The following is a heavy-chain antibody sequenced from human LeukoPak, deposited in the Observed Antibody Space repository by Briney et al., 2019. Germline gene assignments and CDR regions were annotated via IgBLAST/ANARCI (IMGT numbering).Heavy chain of an antibody. J-gene: IGHJ4*02. D-gene: IGHD3-10*01. V-gene: IGHV4-61*01. CDR1: GGSVSSGSYY. Sequence: MSSETLSLTCTVSGGSVSSGSYYWSWIRQPPGKGLEWIGYIYYSGSTNYNPSLESRVTISVDTSKNQFSLKLSSVTAADTAVYYCAREVLLWFGEPVFDYWGQGTLVTVSS. CDR3: AREVLLWFGEPVFDY. CDR2: IYYSGST.